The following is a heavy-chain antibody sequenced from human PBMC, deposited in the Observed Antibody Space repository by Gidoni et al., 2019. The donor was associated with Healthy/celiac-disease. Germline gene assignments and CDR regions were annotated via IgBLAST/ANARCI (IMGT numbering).Heavy chain of an antibody. CDR1: GGLFIGYY. J-gene: IGHJ6*02. CDR2: INHSGST. V-gene: IGHV4-34*01. Sequence: QVQLQQWGAGLLKPSETLSLTCAVYGGLFIGYYWSWIRQPPGKGLEWIGEINHSGSTNYNPSLKSRVTISVDTSKNQFSLKLSSVTAADTAVYYCARARVRTMIVVVYYYGMDVWGQGTTVTVSS. CDR3: ARARVRTMIVVVYYYGMDV. D-gene: IGHD3-22*01.